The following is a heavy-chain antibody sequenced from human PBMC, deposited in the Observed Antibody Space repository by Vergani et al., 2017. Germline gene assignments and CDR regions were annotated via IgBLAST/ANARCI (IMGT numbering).Heavy chain of an antibody. Sequence: QVQLQQWGATVLKPSETLSLTCAVYGVSFKTYFWNWIRQSPDKGLEWIGEVDHSDRPYYNPSLRGRVTISVDTSKNQISLRLHSVDVADSAIYYCGRGRKQFFEAPYDVRGQGSTVTVSS. D-gene: IGHD3-3*01. V-gene: IGHV4-34*02. CDR3: GRGRKQFFEAPYDV. CDR1: GVSFKTYF. CDR2: VDHSDRP. J-gene: IGHJ6*01.